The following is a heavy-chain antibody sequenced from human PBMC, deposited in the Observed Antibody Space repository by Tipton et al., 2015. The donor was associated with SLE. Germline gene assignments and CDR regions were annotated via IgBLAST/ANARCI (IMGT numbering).Heavy chain of an antibody. D-gene: IGHD3-3*01. Sequence: QLVQSGAEVKKPGASVKVSCKASGYTFTGYYMHWVRQAPGQGLEWMGWINPNSGGTNYAQKFQGRVTMTRDTSISTAYMELSRLRSDDTAVYYCARVELGDFWSGYYTGDAFDIWGQGTMVTVSS. J-gene: IGHJ3*02. V-gene: IGHV1-2*02. CDR1: GYTFTGYY. CDR2: INPNSGGT. CDR3: ARVELGDFWSGYYTGDAFDI.